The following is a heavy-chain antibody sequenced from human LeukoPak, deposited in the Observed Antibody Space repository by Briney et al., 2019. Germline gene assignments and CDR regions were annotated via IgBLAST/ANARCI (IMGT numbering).Heavy chain of an antibody. CDR1: GGSISSYY. Sequence: SETLSLTCTVSGGSISSYYWTWIRQPPGKGLEWIGFISYSGNTYYHPSLQGRVSLPLDTSRNHFSLRLTSVTAADTAVYYCTRGSGSDPWPIFDPWGPGTLVTVSS. J-gene: IGHJ5*02. CDR2: ISYSGNT. CDR3: TRGSGSDPWPIFDP. D-gene: IGHD3-10*01. V-gene: IGHV4-30-4*01.